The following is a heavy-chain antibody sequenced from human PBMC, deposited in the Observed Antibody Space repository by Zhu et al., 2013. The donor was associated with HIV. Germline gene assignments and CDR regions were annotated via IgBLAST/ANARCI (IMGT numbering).Heavy chain of an antibody. J-gene: IGHJ4*02. CDR2: IIPMFGTA. Sequence: QVQLVQSGAEVKKPGSSVKVSARLLEALQQLCYQLGATGPGQGLEWMGGIIPMFGTANYAQKFQGRVTITADESTSTAYMQLSSLRSEDTAVYYCARDHNSGYYSYFDYWGQGTLVTVSS. CDR3: ARDHNSGYYSYFDY. CDR1: EALQQLC. V-gene: IGHV1-69*01. D-gene: IGHD3-22*01.